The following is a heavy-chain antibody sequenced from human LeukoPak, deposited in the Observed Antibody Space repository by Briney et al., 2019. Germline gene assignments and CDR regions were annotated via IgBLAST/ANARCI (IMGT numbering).Heavy chain of an antibody. CDR3: ARPSRGYSYGRDFDI. CDR2: IIPILGIA. Sequence: ASVKVSCKASGYTFTSYDINWVRQATGQGLEWMGRIIPILGIANYAQKFQGRVTITADKSTSTAYMELSSLRSEDTAVYYCARPSRGYSYGRDFDIWGQGTMVTVSS. CDR1: GYTFTSYD. V-gene: IGHV1-69*04. D-gene: IGHD5-18*01. J-gene: IGHJ3*02.